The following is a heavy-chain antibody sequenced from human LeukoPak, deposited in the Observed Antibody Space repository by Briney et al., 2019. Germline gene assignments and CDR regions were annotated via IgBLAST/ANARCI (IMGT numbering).Heavy chain of an antibody. D-gene: IGHD4-17*01. Sequence: SSETLSLTCAAYGGSFSAYYWSWIRQPPGKGLEWIGEINHRGSTNYNPSLKSRVTISVDTSKNQFSLKLSSVTAADTAVYYCARGDFGESDYWGQGTLVTVSS. CDR2: INHRGST. V-gene: IGHV4-34*01. J-gene: IGHJ4*02. CDR1: GGSFSAYY. CDR3: ARGDFGESDY.